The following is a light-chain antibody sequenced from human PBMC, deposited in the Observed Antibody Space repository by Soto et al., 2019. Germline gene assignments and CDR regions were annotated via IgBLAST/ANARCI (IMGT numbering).Light chain of an antibody. CDR3: QQYYSYPRT. V-gene: IGKV1-8*01. CDR2: AAS. Sequence: AIRMPQSPSSLSASTGASFTITGRASQGISSYLAWYQQKPGKAPKLLIYAASTLQSGVPSRFSGSGSGTDFTLTISCLQSEDFATYYCQQYYSYPRTFGQGAKVDIK. J-gene: IGKJ1*01. CDR1: QGISSY.